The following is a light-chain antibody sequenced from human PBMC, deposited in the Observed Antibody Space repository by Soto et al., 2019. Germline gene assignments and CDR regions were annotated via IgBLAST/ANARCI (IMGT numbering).Light chain of an antibody. J-gene: IGLJ2*01. CDR3: SSYTSSSTLEVV. Sequence: QSALTQPASVSGSPGQSITISCTGTSSDVGGYNYVSWYQQHPGKAPKLMIYDVSNRPSGVSNRFSGSKSGNTASPTISGLQAEDEADYYCSSYTSSSTLEVVFGGGTQLTVL. V-gene: IGLV2-14*01. CDR2: DVS. CDR1: SSDVGGYNY.